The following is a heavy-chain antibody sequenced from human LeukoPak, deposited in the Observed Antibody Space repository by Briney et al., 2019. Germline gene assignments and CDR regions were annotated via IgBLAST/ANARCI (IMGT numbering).Heavy chain of an antibody. V-gene: IGHV4-4*07. D-gene: IGHD2-15*01. Sequence: SETLSLTCTGSGYSISTYYWSWIRQPAGEGLEWIGRIYTSGSTSSNPSLKSRVTMSLDTSKNQFSLRLTSVTAADTAVYYCARKAKVATYFDYWGQGILVTVSS. CDR1: GYSISTYY. CDR3: ARKAKVATYFDY. CDR2: IYTSGST. J-gene: IGHJ4*02.